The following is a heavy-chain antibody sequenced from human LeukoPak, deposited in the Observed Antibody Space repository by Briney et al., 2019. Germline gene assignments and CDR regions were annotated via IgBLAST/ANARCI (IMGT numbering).Heavy chain of an antibody. D-gene: IGHD1-26*01. CDR1: GGSISSGSYY. Sequence: SQTLSLTCTVSGGSISSGSYYWGWIRQPAGKGLEWVGRIYTSGSTNYNPSLKSRVTISVIMSKNKFSLELSSVTAGDTAVYYCARGYSGSYSFDYWGQGTLVTVSS. CDR3: ARGYSGSYSFDY. J-gene: IGHJ4*02. CDR2: IYTSGST. V-gene: IGHV4-61*02.